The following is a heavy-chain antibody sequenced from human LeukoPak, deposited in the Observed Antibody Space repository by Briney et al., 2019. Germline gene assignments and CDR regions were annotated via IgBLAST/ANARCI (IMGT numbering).Heavy chain of an antibody. D-gene: IGHD3-10*01. CDR2: MNPNSGNT. J-gene: IGHJ3*02. CDR3: ARAGLWFGEFTFDI. Sequence: ASVKVSCKASGGTFSNYAISWVRQATGQGLEWMGWMNPNSGNTGYAQKFQGRVTMTRNTSISTAYMELSSLRSEDTAVYYCARAGLWFGEFTFDIWGQGTMVTVSS. CDR1: GGTFSNYA. V-gene: IGHV1-8*02.